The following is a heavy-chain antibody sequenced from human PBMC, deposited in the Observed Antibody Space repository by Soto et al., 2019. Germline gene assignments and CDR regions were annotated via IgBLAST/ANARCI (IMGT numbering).Heavy chain of an antibody. J-gene: IGHJ4*02. CDR2: IYWDDAK. Sequence: QITLKESGPTLVKPTQTLTLTCTFSGFSLSTSRVGVGWIRQPPGKALEWLAVIYWDDAKTYRPSLKSRLTIXXETSKNQVALTMTNMDPVDTATYYCAHAYGGRSLYWGQGTLVTVSS. D-gene: IGHD1-26*01. V-gene: IGHV2-5*02. CDR3: AHAYGGRSLY. CDR1: GFSLSTSRVG.